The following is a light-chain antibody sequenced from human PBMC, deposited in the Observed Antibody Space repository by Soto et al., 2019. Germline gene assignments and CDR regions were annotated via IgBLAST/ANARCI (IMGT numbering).Light chain of an antibody. CDR3: YHYAYSQFA. J-gene: IGKJ3*01. CDR1: QSVNSDY. V-gene: IGKV3-20*01. Sequence: EIVLTQSPGTLSLSPGERDTLSCRATQSVNSDYLAWYQQRPGQAPRLLMHGASSRATGIPDTFSGSGSGADFTLTISRLEPEDFAVYYCYHYAYSQFAFGPGTKVDI. CDR2: GAS.